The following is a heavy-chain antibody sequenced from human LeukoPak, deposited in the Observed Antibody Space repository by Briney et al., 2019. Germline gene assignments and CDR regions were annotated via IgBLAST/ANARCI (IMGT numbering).Heavy chain of an antibody. CDR2: ISYDGSNK. V-gene: IGHV3-30-3*01. CDR1: GFTFSSYS. CDR3: ARDSQSPYDSSGYYQDY. Sequence: PGGSLRLSCAASGFTFSSYSMHWVRQAPGKGLEWVAVISYDGSNKYYADSVKGRFTISRDNSKNTLYLQMNSLRAEDTAVYYCARDSQSPYDSSGYYQDYWGQGTLVTVSS. J-gene: IGHJ4*02. D-gene: IGHD3-22*01.